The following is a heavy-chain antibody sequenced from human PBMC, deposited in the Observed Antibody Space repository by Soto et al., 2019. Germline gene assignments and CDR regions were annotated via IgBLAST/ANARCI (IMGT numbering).Heavy chain of an antibody. D-gene: IGHD1-26*01. CDR1: GFRFNIYS. CDR3: ARLVEGHFDY. J-gene: IGHJ4*02. V-gene: IGHV3-48*02. CDR2: MTSDTKTI. Sequence: EVQLVESGGGLVQPGGSLRLSCAASGFRFNIYSMNWIRQAPGKGLEWSAYMTSDTKTIKYGDSVKGRFTISRDNDNNVVYLQMNSLRDEDTAVYYCARLVEGHFDYWGQGTVVTVSA.